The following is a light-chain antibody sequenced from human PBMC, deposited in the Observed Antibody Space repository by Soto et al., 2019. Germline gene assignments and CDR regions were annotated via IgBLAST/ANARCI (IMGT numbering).Light chain of an antibody. CDR1: QSFRGL. CDR2: DAY. Sequence: PVTLSLSPGERATLSCRASQSFRGLLAWYQQKPGQAPRLLIYDAYNRAAGIPPRFSGSGSGTDFTLTISSLEPEDCAIYYCQQRQYWPPITFGQGTRLEIK. J-gene: IGKJ5*01. V-gene: IGKV3-11*01. CDR3: QQRQYWPPIT.